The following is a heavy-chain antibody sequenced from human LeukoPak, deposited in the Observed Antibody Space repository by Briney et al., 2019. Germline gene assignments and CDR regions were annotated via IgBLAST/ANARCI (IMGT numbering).Heavy chain of an antibody. CDR3: ARGTYTSSRFDP. CDR1: GGSISSGTYY. Sequence: LSETLSLTCTVSGGSISSGTYYWGWIRQPPGKGLEWIGSIYYSGSTYYTPSLKSRVTISVDTSRNQFSLKLSSVTAADTATYYCARGTYTSSRFDPWGQGTLVTVSS. D-gene: IGHD6-6*01. V-gene: IGHV4-39*01. J-gene: IGHJ5*02. CDR2: IYYSGST.